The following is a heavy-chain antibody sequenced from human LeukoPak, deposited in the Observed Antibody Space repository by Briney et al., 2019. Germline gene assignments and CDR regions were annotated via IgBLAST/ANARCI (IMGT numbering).Heavy chain of an antibody. CDR3: ARGPYSSNWYVDY. D-gene: IGHD6-13*01. CDR1: EFTPSSYD. CDR2: ISRTGNSI. Sequence: PGASMSLSCASSEFTPSSYDMNWVHLAPGKVLEWISYISRTGNSIYYADSVKGRFTISRDSAKNSLYLQMNSLRAEDTAVYYCARGPYSSNWYVDYWGQGTLVTVAS. V-gene: IGHV3-48*03. J-gene: IGHJ4*02.